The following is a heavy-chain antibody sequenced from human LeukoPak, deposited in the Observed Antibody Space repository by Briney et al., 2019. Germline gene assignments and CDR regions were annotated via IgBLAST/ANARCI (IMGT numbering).Heavy chain of an antibody. V-gene: IGHV3-7*05. CDR2: IKEEGSKE. CDR3: ARGEAFCDY. Sequence: SLRLSCAASGVTFSGDWMTWVGQATGQGLEWVSNIKEEGSKEYYVDSVKGRFTISRDNAKNSLYLQMNSLRPEDTAVYFCARGEAFCDYWGQGALVTVSS. CDR1: GVTFSGDW. J-gene: IGHJ4*02.